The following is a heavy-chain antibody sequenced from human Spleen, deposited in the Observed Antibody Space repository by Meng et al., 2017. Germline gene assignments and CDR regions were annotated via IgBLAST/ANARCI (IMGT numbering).Heavy chain of an antibody. CDR1: GGSFSGYY. CDR3: ARDLWELRYKAPFDP. CDR2: VYYSGIT. Sequence: GSLRLSCAVYGGSFSGYYWSWIRQPPGKGLEWIGSVYYSGITYYNPSLESRVSISVDTSKNNFSLKLSSVTAADTAVYYCARDLWELRYKAPFDPWGQGTLVTVS. J-gene: IGHJ5*02. D-gene: IGHD3-9*01. V-gene: IGHV4-34*01.